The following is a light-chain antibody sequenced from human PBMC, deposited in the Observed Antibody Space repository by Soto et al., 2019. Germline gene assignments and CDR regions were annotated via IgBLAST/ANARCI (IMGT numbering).Light chain of an antibody. Sequence: EIVMTQSPATLSVSPGERATISCRASQSVSSNLAWYQQKPGQAPRLLIYGASTRATGIPARFSGSGSGTEFTLTSSSLKSEDFAVYYCQQYNNWPPKTFGQGTKVEIK. J-gene: IGKJ1*01. CDR2: GAS. CDR1: QSVSSN. V-gene: IGKV3-15*01. CDR3: QQYNNWPPKT.